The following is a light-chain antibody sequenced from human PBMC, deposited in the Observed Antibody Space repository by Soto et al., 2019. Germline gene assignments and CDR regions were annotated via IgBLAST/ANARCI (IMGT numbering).Light chain of an antibody. V-gene: IGLV1-40*01. Sequence: QSVLTQTPSVSGAPGQKITMSCTGSSSNIGAGYDDHWYQQIPGAAPRLLIYADNNRPSGVPDRFSASKSGTSASLAITGLQGEDDANYYGQSYDTSLSGVIFGAGTKVTVL. CDR2: ADN. CDR1: SSNIGAGYD. J-gene: IGLJ2*01. CDR3: QSYDTSLSGVI.